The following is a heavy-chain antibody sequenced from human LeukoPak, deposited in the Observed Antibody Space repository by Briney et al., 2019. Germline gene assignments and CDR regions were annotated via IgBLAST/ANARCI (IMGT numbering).Heavy chain of an antibody. CDR2: ISSSSSYI. CDR1: GFTFSSYS. V-gene: IGHV3-21*01. J-gene: IGHJ3*02. Sequence: PGGSLRLSCAASGFTFSSYSMNWVRQAPGKGLEWVSSISSSSSYIYYADSVKGRFTISRDNAKNSLYLQMNSLRAEDTAVYYCARELASQHIVVVTDAFDIWGQGTMVTVSS. CDR3: ARELASQHIVVVTDAFDI. D-gene: IGHD2-21*02.